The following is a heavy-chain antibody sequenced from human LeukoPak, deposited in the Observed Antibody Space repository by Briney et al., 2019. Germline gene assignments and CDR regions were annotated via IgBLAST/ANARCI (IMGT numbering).Heavy chain of an antibody. J-gene: IGHJ4*02. CDR1: GFTVSSNY. CDR2: IYRVGST. V-gene: IGHV3-66*04. Sequence: GGSLRLSCAASGFTVSSNYMSWVRQAPGKGLEWVSIIYRVGSTFYADSVEGRFTISRDNSKNTLYLQMNSLRAEDTAVYYCASQTGDKAFDYWGQGTLVTVSS. D-gene: IGHD1-14*01. CDR3: ASQTGDKAFDY.